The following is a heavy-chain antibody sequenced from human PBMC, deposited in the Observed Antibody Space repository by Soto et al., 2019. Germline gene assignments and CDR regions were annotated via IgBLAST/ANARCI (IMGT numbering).Heavy chain of an antibody. V-gene: IGHV3-30*18. J-gene: IGHJ4*02. CDR1: GFTFSSYG. CDR2: ISYDGSNK. D-gene: IGHD5-12*01. CDR3: AKGPPFGYSGYDWGGFFDY. Sequence: GGSLRLSCAASGFTFSSYGMLWVRQAPGKGLEWVAVISYDGSNKYYADSVKGRFTISRDNSKNTLYLQMNSLRAEDTAVYYCAKGPPFGYSGYDWGGFFDYWGQGTLVTVSS.